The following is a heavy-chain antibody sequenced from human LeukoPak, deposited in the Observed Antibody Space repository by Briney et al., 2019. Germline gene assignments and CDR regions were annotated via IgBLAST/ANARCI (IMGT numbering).Heavy chain of an antibody. J-gene: IGHJ3*02. CDR1: GGSISSYY. V-gene: IGHV4-59*01. Sequence: SETLSLTCTVSGGSISSYYWSWIRQPPGKGLEWIGYIDYSGSTNYNPSLKSRVTISLDTSKRQFSLRLNSVTAADTAVYYCAKSNGYGLVDIWGQGTMVTVSS. CDR3: AKSNGYGLVDI. D-gene: IGHD3-10*01. CDR2: IDYSGST.